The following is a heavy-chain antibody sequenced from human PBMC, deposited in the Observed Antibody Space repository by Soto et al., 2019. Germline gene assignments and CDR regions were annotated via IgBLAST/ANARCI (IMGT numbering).Heavy chain of an antibody. V-gene: IGHV3-23*01. D-gene: IGHD6-19*01. Sequence: GGSLRLSCAASGFSFSNYAMNWVRQAPGKGLEWVSAISETDGGTYYAGSVKGRFAISRDNSKNTLYLQIDGLRTEDTALYYCARKGGSGSPGNLFDSWGKGTLVTVYS. CDR1: GFSFSNYA. J-gene: IGHJ5*01. CDR3: ARKGGSGSPGNLFDS. CDR2: ISETDGGT.